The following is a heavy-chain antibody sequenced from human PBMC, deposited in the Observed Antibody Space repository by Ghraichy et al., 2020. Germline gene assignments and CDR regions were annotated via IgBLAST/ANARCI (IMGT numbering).Heavy chain of an antibody. CDR1: GGTFSSYA. D-gene: IGHD1-26*01. J-gene: IGHJ4*02. V-gene: IGHV1-69*13. CDR2: IIPIFGTA. Sequence: SVKVSCKASGGTFSSYAISWVRQAPGQGLEWMGGIIPIFGTANYAQKFQGRVTITADESTSTAYMELSSLRSEDTAVYYCARVIVGATGGDYWGQGTLVTVSS. CDR3: ARVIVGATGGDY.